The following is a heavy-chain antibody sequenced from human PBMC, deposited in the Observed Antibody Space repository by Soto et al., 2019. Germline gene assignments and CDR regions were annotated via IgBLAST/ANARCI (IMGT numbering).Heavy chain of an antibody. CDR3: VYGYVFDY. Sequence: EVQLLESGGGLVQPGGSLRLSCEASGFTFSSYAMSWVRQAPGKGLEWVSAISGSGGSTYYADSVKGRFTISRDNSKNPLYLQMNSLRAEDRAVYYCVYGYVFDYWGQGTLVTVSS. V-gene: IGHV3-23*01. CDR2: ISGSGGST. CDR1: GFTFSSYA. J-gene: IGHJ4*02. D-gene: IGHD5-18*01.